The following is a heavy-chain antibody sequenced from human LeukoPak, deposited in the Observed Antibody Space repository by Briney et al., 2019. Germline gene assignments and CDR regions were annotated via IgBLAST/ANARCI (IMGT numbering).Heavy chain of an antibody. Sequence: PSETLSLTCTVSGGSISSYYWSWIRQPAGKGLEWIAYIYYSGSTSYNPSLKSRVTISLDTSKNQLSLKLNSVTAADTAVYYCARLGSASWYFDLWGRGSLVTVSS. CDR1: GGSISSYY. CDR3: ARLGSASWYFDL. CDR2: IYYSGST. J-gene: IGHJ2*01. D-gene: IGHD3-10*01. V-gene: IGHV4-59*01.